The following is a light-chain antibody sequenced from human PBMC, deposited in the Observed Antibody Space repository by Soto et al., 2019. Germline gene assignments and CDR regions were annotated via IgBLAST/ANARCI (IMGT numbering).Light chain of an antibody. V-gene: IGLV2-23*02. Sequence: QSVLTQPTSVSGSPGQSITISCTGTSSDVGSYTLVSWYQQHPGKAPKLIIYEVSKRPSGVSDRFSGSKSGNTASLTISGLQTEDEADYYCCSYVSDSTYVFGTGTKVTVL. CDR2: EVS. CDR1: SSDVGSYTL. J-gene: IGLJ1*01. CDR3: CSYVSDSTYV.